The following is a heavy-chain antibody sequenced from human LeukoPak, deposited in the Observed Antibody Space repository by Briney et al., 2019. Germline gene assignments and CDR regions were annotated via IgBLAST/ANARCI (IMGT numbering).Heavy chain of an antibody. CDR2: INTGGTNI. Sequence: PGGSLRLSCVASGFTFSNSWMHWVRQAPGKGLLWVSRINTGGTNIKYADSVKGRFTISRDNAKNTLYLQMHTLSAEDTAVYYCARDQTQAGPTTVDYWGQGTLVTVSS. CDR3: ARDQTQAGPTTVDY. J-gene: IGHJ4*02. D-gene: IGHD1-14*01. CDR1: GFTFSNSW. V-gene: IGHV3-74*03.